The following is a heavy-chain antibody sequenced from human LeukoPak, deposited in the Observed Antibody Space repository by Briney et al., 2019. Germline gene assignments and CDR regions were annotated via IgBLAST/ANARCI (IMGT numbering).Heavy chain of an antibody. J-gene: IGHJ4*02. V-gene: IGHV3-48*03. CDR2: ISSSGSTI. CDR1: GFTFSSYE. Sequence: GGSLRPSCAASGFTFSSYEMNWVRQAPGKGLEWVSYISSSGSTIYYADSVKGRFTISRDNAKNTLYLQMNSLRAEDTAVYYCATSRGSWPDYFDYWGQGTLVTVSS. D-gene: IGHD6-13*01. CDR3: ATSRGSWPDYFDY.